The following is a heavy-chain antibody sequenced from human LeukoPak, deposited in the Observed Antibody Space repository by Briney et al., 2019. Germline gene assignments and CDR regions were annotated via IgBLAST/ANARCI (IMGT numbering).Heavy chain of an antibody. Sequence: SETLSLTCTVSGGSIRSYYWNWIRQPPGKGLEWIGYIYYSGSTNYNPSLKSRVTISVDTSKNQFSLKVSSVTAADTAVYCCARVVDSSGWYGIWGQGTQVTVSS. CDR1: GGSIRSYY. J-gene: IGHJ4*02. CDR2: IYYSGST. D-gene: IGHD6-19*01. V-gene: IGHV4-59*01. CDR3: ARVVDSSGWYGI.